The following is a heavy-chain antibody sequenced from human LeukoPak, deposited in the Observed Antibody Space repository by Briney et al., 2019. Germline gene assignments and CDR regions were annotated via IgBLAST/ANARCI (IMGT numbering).Heavy chain of an antibody. Sequence: PGGSLRLSCAASGFTFSSYVMHWVRQAPGKGLEWVGRIRNKANSYTTEYAASVKGRFTISRDDSKNSLYLQMNSLKTEDTAVYYCAREDLEPGPAFDIWGQGTMVTVSS. D-gene: IGHD1-1*01. CDR2: IRNKANSYTT. J-gene: IGHJ3*02. V-gene: IGHV3-72*01. CDR3: AREDLEPGPAFDI. CDR1: GFTFSSYV.